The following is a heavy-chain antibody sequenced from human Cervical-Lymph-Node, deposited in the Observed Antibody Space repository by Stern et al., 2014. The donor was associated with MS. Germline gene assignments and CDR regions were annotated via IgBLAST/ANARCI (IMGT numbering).Heavy chain of an antibody. V-gene: IGHV4-59*02. CDR2: ISDTGTT. D-gene: IGHD2-21*02. Sequence: QVQLQESGPGLVKPSETLSLTCTVSGGAVSDYHWTWIRQRPGKGLEWIGYISDTGTTNYNPSLHSRVTITLDTSQNQVSLRLRSVTAADTAVYYCARDPSTTASDWFFDLWGRGSLVTVSS. J-gene: IGHJ2*01. CDR3: ARDPSTTASDWFFDL. CDR1: GGAVSDYH.